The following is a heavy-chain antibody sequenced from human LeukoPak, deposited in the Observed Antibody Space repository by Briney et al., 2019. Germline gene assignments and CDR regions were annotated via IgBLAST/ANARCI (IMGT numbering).Heavy chain of an antibody. CDR2: ISSSGGYI. CDR1: GFNIKTYS. V-gene: IGHV3-21*06. D-gene: IGHD4-17*01. CDR3: ARLRDTVTSASDY. J-gene: IGHJ4*02. Sequence: GGSLRLSCAASGFNIKTYSMTWVRQAPGKGLEWVSTISSSGGYIYYADSVKGRFAISRDTAKNSLYLQMTSLRVEDTAVYNCARLRDTVTSASDYWGQGTLSPSPQ.